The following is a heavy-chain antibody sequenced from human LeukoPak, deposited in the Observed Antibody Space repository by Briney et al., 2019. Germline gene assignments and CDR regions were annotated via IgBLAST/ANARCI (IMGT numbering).Heavy chain of an antibody. CDR3: ASEPSSGGRWYGMDV. V-gene: IGHV1-69*13. CDR1: GGTFSSYA. Sequence: GASVKVSCKASGGTFSSYAISWVGPAPGQGPEWVGGIIPIFGTANYAQKFQGRVTITADESTSTAYMELSSLRSEDTAVYYCASEPSSGGRWYGMDVWGQGTTVTVSS. CDR2: IIPIFGTA. D-gene: IGHD2-15*01. J-gene: IGHJ6*02.